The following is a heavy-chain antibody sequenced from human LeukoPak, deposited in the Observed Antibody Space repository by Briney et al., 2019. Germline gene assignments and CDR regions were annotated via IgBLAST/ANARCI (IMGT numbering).Heavy chain of an antibody. D-gene: IGHD3-3*01. V-gene: IGHV3-23*01. Sequence: GGSLRLSCAASGFIFRDFAMAWVRQIPGEGLQWVSSISGFDGLTSYADSVKGRFTISRDNSKNTLYLQMNSLRAEDTAVYYCAKGSRFLEWLLWIDYWGQGTLVTVSS. J-gene: IGHJ4*02. CDR3: AKGSRFLEWLLWIDY. CDR2: ISGFDGLT. CDR1: GFIFRDFA.